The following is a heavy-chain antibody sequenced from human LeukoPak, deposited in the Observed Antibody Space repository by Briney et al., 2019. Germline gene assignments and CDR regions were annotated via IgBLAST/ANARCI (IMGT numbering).Heavy chain of an antibody. Sequence: PSETLSLTCDVSGVSISSYWWSWVRKPAGKGLEWIGRIYTTGRTNYSPSFQSRVTKSIDMSKNHFSLTLRSVTAADTAVYYCARAGYTISAFHSDFWGQGAPVTVSS. D-gene: IGHD5-24*01. CDR1: GVSISSYW. J-gene: IGHJ4*02. CDR3: ARAGYTISAFHSDF. CDR2: IYTTGRT. V-gene: IGHV4-4*07.